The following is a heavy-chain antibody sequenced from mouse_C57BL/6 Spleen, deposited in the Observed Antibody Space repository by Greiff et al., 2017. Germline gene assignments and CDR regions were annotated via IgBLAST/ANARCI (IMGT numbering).Heavy chain of an antibody. CDR3: AAYYGSSYGCAY. V-gene: IGHV1-52*01. J-gene: IGHJ3*01. D-gene: IGHD1-1*01. CDR1: GYTFTSYW. Sequence: QVQLQQPGAELVRPGSSVKLSCKASGYTFTSYWMHWVKQRPIQGLEWIGNIDPSDSETHYNQKFKDKATLTVDKSSSTAYMQLSSLTSEDSAVYYCAAYYGSSYGCAYWGQGTLVTVSA. CDR2: IDPSDSET.